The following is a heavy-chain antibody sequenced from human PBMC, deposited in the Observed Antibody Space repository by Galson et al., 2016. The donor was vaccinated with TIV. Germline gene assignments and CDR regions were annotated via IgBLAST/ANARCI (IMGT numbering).Heavy chain of an antibody. CDR1: GFTFKYHG. D-gene: IGHD3-9*01. V-gene: IGHV3-33*01. CDR2: AWYDERSA. Sequence: SLRLSCAASGFTFKYHGIHWVRQAPGKGLEWLADAWYDERSAYYADSVKGRFTIYRDNSKNTVFLQMNIRRAEDTAVYYCARNFPIDDPLAAYYFDFWGQGTLVTVSS. J-gene: IGHJ4*02. CDR3: ARNFPIDDPLAAYYFDF.